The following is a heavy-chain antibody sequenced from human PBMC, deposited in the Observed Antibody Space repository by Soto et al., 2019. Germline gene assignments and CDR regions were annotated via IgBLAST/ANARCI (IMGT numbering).Heavy chain of an antibody. J-gene: IGHJ5*02. V-gene: IGHV1-69*13. CDR3: ARDRGYYDSSGLHWFDP. D-gene: IGHD3-22*01. CDR2: IIPIFGTA. Sequence: SVKVSCKASGGTFSSYAISWVRQAPGQGLEWMGGIIPIFGTANYAQKFQGRVTITADESTSTAYMELSSLRSEDTAVYYCARDRGYYDSSGLHWFDPWGQGTLVTVSS. CDR1: GGTFSSYA.